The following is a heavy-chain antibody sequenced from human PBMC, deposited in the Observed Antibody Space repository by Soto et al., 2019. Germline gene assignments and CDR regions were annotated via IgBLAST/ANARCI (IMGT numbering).Heavy chain of an antibody. CDR3: ARRQVAGAFDM. Sequence: QVQLQESGPGLVKPSGTLSLTCAVSGGSISGSNWWRWVRQPPGKGLEWIGEIYQSGSTNYNASLKSRVTMSVDQSKSQFSLNLSSVTAADTAVYYCARRQVAGAFDMWGKGTMVTVSS. CDR2: IYQSGST. V-gene: IGHV4-4*02. CDR1: GGSISGSNW. D-gene: IGHD6-19*01. J-gene: IGHJ3*02.